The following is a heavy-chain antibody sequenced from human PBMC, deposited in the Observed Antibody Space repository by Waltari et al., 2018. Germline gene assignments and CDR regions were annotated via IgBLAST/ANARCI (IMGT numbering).Heavy chain of an antibody. Sequence: QVQLQESGPGLVKPSQTLSLTCTVPGGSISSGSYYWSWIRQPAGKGLEWIGRIYTMGGTNYNPSRKSRVTISVDTSKNQFSLKLSSVTAADTAVYYCAREGGGYSYGSPSAWGQGTLVTVSS. CDR3: AREGGGYSYGSPSA. D-gene: IGHD5-18*01. CDR2: IYTMGGT. V-gene: IGHV4-61*02. CDR1: GGSISSGSYY. J-gene: IGHJ5*02.